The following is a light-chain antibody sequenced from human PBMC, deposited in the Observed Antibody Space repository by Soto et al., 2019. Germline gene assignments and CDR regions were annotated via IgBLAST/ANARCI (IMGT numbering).Light chain of an antibody. CDR2: GAS. CDR3: QQYENSPRT. Sequence: EIVLTQSPGTLSLSPGERATLSCRASQSVSSNYLACYQQKPGQAPRLLIYGASSRATGIPDRFSGSGSGSDFTLTISRLEPEDFAVYYCQQYENSPRTFGQGTKVEV. J-gene: IGKJ1*01. CDR1: QSVSSNY. V-gene: IGKV3-20*01.